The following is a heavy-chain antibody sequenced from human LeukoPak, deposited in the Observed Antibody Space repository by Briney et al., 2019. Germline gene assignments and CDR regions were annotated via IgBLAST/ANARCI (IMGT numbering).Heavy chain of an antibody. CDR2: ISGDGVST. CDR3: ARESGKFDY. V-gene: IGHV3-43*02. J-gene: IGHJ4*02. CDR1: GLPIGDFA. Sequence: GSLRLSCVASGLPIGDFAMHWVRQAPGQGLEWVSLISGDGVSTFFADSVKGRFSISRDNSKNSLFLEMSSLRTEDTAMYYCARESGKFDYWGQGTLVAVSS.